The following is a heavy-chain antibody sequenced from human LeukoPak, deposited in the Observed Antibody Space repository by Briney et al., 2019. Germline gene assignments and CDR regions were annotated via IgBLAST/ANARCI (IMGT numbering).Heavy chain of an antibody. J-gene: IGHJ4*02. CDR3: GRRRGSYLDY. V-gene: IGHV4-39*07. CDR1: GGSISSSSYY. Sequence: SETLSLTCTVSGGSISSSSYYWGWIRQPPGKGLEWIGNIYYSGSTYYNPSLKSRVTISVDTSKNQFSLKLSSVTAADTAVYYCGRRRGSYLDYWGQGTLVTVSS. D-gene: IGHD3-16*01. CDR2: IYYSGST.